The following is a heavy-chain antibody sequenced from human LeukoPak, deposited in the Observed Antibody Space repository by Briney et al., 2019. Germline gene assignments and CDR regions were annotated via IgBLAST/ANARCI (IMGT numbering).Heavy chain of an antibody. CDR2: IYYPGST. D-gene: IGHD3-9*01. CDR3: ARAEYYDILSGSPAVVTD. Sequence: SETLSLTCTVSGASISGYCWSWIRQPPGKGLEWIGYIYYPGSTNYNPSLKSRVTISLDTSKNQFSLKLSSVTAADTAVYYCARAEYYDILSGSPAVVTDWGQGTLVTVSS. V-gene: IGHV4-59*01. J-gene: IGHJ4*02. CDR1: GASISGYC.